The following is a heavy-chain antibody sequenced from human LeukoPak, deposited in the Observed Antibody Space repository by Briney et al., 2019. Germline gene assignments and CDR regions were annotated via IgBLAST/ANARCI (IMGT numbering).Heavy chain of an antibody. CDR3: ARDFYASGFYFWFDP. CDR2: ISPSGTT. Sequence: PSETLSLTCTVSGGYTGSHYWSWIRQPAGKGPEWIGRISPSGTTHYNPSLGSRVTMSVDTSKNYFSLRLSSVTAADTAVYYCARDFYASGFYFWFDPWGQGILVTVSS. CDR1: GGYTGSHY. V-gene: IGHV4-4*07. D-gene: IGHD2/OR15-2a*01. J-gene: IGHJ5*02.